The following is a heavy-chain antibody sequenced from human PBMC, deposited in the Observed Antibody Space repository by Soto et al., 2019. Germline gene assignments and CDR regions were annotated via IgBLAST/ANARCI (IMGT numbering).Heavy chain of an antibody. V-gene: IGHV3-23*01. Sequence: EVQLLESGGGLVQPGGSLRLPCAASGFTFSSYAMSWVRQAPGKGLGWVSIIGVGGGDRYYPESVKGRFTISRDNSRDTLYLEMNSLRDEDTAVYYCARVRFGELVWGQGTLVTVSS. CDR2: IGVGGGDR. J-gene: IGHJ4*02. D-gene: IGHD3-10*01. CDR1: GFTFSSYA. CDR3: ARVRFGELV.